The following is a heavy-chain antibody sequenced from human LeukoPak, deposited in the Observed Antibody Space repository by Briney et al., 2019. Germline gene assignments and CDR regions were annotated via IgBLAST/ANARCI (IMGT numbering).Heavy chain of an antibody. Sequence: GGSLRLSCAASGFTFNSYGMHWVRQAPGKALEWVELIWYDGSNTNYADSVKGRFTISRDNSKNTLYLQLNSLRAEDTAVYYCARVLSDLRDDSFDVWGQGTMVTVSS. CDR3: ARVLSDLRDDSFDV. J-gene: IGHJ3*01. V-gene: IGHV3-33*01. CDR2: IWYDGSNT. CDR1: GFTFNSYG.